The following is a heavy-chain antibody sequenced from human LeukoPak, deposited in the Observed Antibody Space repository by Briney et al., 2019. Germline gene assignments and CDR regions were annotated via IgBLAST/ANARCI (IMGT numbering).Heavy chain of an antibody. J-gene: IGHJ4*02. Sequence: PGRSLRLSCAASGFIFNSYGMHWVRQAPGKGLEWVALIWYDGSNKYYTDSVKGRFTISRDNSKNTLYLEMNSLRAEDTAIYYCAREGPCGNSQFDYWGQGTLVTVSS. CDR3: AREGPCGNSQFDY. CDR1: GFIFNSYG. V-gene: IGHV3-33*01. CDR2: IWYDGSNK. D-gene: IGHD2/OR15-2a*01.